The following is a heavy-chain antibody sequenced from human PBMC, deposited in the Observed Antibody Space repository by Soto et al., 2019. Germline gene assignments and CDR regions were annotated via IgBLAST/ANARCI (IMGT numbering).Heavy chain of an antibody. V-gene: IGHV3-48*02. CDR3: TRDRDYAFDY. D-gene: IGHD4-17*01. J-gene: IGHJ4*02. CDR1: GFTFSDYS. Sequence: GGSLRLSCEASGFTFSDYSMNWVRQAPGKGLEWLSYIVSGGRTIRYGDSVKGRFTISRDNAKDSLYLQLNSLRDEDTAVYYCTRDRDYAFDYWGQGTLVTVSS. CDR2: IVSGGRTI.